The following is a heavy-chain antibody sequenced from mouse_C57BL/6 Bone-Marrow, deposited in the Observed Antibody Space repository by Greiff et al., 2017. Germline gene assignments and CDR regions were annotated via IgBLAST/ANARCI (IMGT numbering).Heavy chain of an antibody. Sequence: EVQVVESGGDLVKPGGSLKLSCAASGFTFSSYGMSWVRQTPDKRLEWVATISSGGSYTYSPDSVKGRFTISSDNAKNTLYLQMSSLKSEDTAMYYCARRGLLRLFDYWGQGTTLTVSS. CDR2: ISSGGSYT. D-gene: IGHD1-2*01. V-gene: IGHV5-6*01. CDR1: GFTFSSYG. J-gene: IGHJ2*01. CDR3: ARRGLLRLFDY.